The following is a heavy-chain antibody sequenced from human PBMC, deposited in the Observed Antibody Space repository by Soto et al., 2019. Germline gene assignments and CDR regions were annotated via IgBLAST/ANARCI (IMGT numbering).Heavy chain of an antibody. CDR3: AGRGAARPSVHYYGMDV. CDR1: GFTFSSYA. J-gene: IGHJ6*02. Sequence: GGFLRLSCAASGFTFSSYAMSWVRQAPGKGPEWVSAISGSGGSTYYADSVKGRFTISRDNSKNTLYLQMNSLRAEDTAVYYCAGRGAARPSVHYYGMDVWGQGTTVTVSS. CDR2: ISGSGGST. V-gene: IGHV3-23*01. D-gene: IGHD6-6*01.